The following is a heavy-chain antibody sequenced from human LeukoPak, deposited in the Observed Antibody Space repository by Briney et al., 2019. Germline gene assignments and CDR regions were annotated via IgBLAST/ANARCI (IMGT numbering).Heavy chain of an antibody. V-gene: IGHV4-4*07. Sequence: PSETLSLTCTVSGGSISSYYWSWIRQPAGKGLEWIGRIYTSGSTNYNPSLKSRVTMSVDTSKNQFSLKLSSVTAADTAVYYCARAQAVAGVKTYYYYGMDVWGQGTTVTVSS. CDR1: GGSISSYY. J-gene: IGHJ6*02. CDR3: ARAQAVAGVKTYYYYGMDV. CDR2: IYTSGST. D-gene: IGHD6-19*01.